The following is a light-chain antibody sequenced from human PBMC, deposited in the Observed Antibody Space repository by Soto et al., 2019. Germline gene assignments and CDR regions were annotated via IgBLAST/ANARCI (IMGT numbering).Light chain of an antibody. CDR3: QHLDSYST. CDR2: AAS. CDR1: QGISSY. J-gene: IGKJ5*01. Sequence: DIQLTQSPSFLSASVGDRVTITCRASQGISSYLAWYQQKPGKAPKLLIYAASTLQSGVPSRFSGSGSGTEFTLPISSLQAEDFATYYCQHLDSYSTFGQGTRLEIK. V-gene: IGKV1-9*01.